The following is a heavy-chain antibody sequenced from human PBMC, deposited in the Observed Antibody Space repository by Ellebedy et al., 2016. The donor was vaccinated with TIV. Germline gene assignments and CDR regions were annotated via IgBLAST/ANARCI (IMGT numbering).Heavy chain of an antibody. CDR1: GYSFTRQW. Sequence: GESLKISCKGSGYSFTRQWIAWVRQMPGKGLEWMGIIYTGDSGDSDIRYSPSFQRQVTLSADRSSSIAYLQWSSLKASGTAMYYCARLGPRGMGSGWYGGTSDYFDYWGQGTLVTVSS. CDR3: ARLGPRGMGSGWYGGTSDYFDY. CDR2: IYTGDSGDSDI. V-gene: IGHV5-51*01. J-gene: IGHJ4*02. D-gene: IGHD6-19*01.